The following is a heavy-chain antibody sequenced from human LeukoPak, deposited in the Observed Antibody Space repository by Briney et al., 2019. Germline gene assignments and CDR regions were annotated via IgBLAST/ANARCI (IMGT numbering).Heavy chain of an antibody. CDR1: GFTFSSYA. CDR2: ISGSGGST. D-gene: IGHD3-10*01. CDR3: AKDQVYGSGIDY. V-gene: IGHV3-23*01. J-gene: IGHJ4*02. Sequence: GGSLRLSCAASGFTFSSYAMSWVRQAPGKGLEWVSGISGSGGSTYYADSVKGRFTISRDNSKNTLYLQMNSLRAEDTTVYYCAKDQVYGSGIDYWGQGTLVTVSS.